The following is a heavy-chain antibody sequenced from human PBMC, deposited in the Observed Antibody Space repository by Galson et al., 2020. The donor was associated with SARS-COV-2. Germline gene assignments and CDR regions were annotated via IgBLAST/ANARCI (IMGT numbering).Heavy chain of an antibody. D-gene: IGHD4-17*01. CDR3: ARDPTGTDFTGEWQVETVGYFDY. CDR1: GFTFSRYR. J-gene: IGHJ4*02. Sequence: QAGESLKISCAGSGFTFSRYRMNWVRQAPGRGLEWISYISSSGYSIYYADSVQGRFTISRDNAESSLYLQMNSLRDEDTAVYYCARDPTGTDFTGEWQVETVGYFDYWGQGTLVTVSS. V-gene: IGHV3-48*02. CDR2: ISSSGYSI.